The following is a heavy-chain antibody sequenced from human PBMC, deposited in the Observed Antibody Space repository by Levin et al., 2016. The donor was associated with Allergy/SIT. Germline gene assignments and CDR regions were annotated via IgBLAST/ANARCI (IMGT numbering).Heavy chain of an antibody. D-gene: IGHD6-13*01. Sequence: ASVKVSCKASGYTFTGYYMHWVRQAPGQGLEWMGWINPNSGGTNYAQKFQGRVTMTRDTSISTAYMELSRLRSDDTAVYYCAIREWDSSSSVSDGMDVWGQGTTVTVSS. J-gene: IGHJ6*02. CDR2: INPNSGGT. CDR1: GYTFTGYY. CDR3: AIREWDSSSSVSDGMDV. V-gene: IGHV1-2*02.